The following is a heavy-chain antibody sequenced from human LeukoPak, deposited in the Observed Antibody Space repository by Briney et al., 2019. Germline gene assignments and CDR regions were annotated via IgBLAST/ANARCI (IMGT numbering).Heavy chain of an antibody. V-gene: IGHV4-34*01. CDR3: ARELGSSWAV. CDR2: INHSGST. CDR1: GGSFSGYY. Sequence: PSETLSLTCAVYGGSFSGYYWSWIRQPPGKGLEWIGEINHSGSTNYNPSLKSRVTISVDTSKNQFSLKLSSVTAADTAVYYCARELGSSWAVWGQGTLVTVSS. J-gene: IGHJ4*02. D-gene: IGHD6-13*01.